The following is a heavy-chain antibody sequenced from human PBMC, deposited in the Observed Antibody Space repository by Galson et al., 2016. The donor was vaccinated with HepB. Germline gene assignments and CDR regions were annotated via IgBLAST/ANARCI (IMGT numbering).Heavy chain of an antibody. CDR2: IWYDGSNK. CDR1: GFTFSNYA. J-gene: IGHJ6*02. Sequence: SLRLSCAASGFTFSNYAMHWVRQAPGKGLEWVADIWYDGSNKYYADSVKGRFTISRDNSKKTLYLQMDSLRAEDTAVYYCARGTENNMVRGGFSYRKTVPSLPARMDVWGQGTTVTVSS. CDR3: ARGTENNMVRGGFSYRKTVPSLPARMDV. V-gene: IGHV3-33*01. D-gene: IGHD3-10*01.